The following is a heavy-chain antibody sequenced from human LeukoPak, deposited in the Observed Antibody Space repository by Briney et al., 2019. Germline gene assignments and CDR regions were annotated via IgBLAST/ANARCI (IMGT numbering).Heavy chain of an antibody. Sequence: SETLSLTCTVSGDSISGYYWSWIRQPAGKGLEWIGRIYSSGDTNYNPSLKSRVTISVDTSKNQFSLKLSSVTAADTAVYYCATNLYGDWYFDLWGRGTLVTVSS. CDR3: ATNLYGDWYFDL. CDR1: GDSISGYY. D-gene: IGHD4-17*01. J-gene: IGHJ2*01. CDR2: IYSSGDT. V-gene: IGHV4-4*07.